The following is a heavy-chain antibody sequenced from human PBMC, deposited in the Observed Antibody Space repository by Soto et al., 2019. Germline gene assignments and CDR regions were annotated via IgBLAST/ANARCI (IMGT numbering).Heavy chain of an antibody. V-gene: IGHV3-23*01. CDR3: AKYPALVLIGQGAY. D-gene: IGHD2-8*01. J-gene: IGHJ4*02. CDR2: ISGSGGST. CDR1: GFTFSSYA. Sequence: EVQLLESGGGLVQPGGSLRLSCAASGFTFSSYAMSWVRQAPGKGLEWVSAISGSGGSTYYADSEKGRFTISRDNSKNTLYLQMNSLRAEDTAVYYCAKYPALVLIGQGAYWGQGTLVTVSS.